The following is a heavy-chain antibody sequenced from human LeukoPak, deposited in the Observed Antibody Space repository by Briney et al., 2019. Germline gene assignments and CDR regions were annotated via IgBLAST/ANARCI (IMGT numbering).Heavy chain of an antibody. J-gene: IGHJ4*02. Sequence: GGSLRLSCAASGFTFSSYAMFWVRQAPGKGLGWVAVISYDGSNKYYADSVKGRFTISRDNSKNTLYLQMNSLRAEDTAVYYCASGLMTTVTTFDYWGQGTLVTVSS. CDR2: ISYDGSNK. CDR3: ASGLMTTVTTFDY. D-gene: IGHD4-17*01. V-gene: IGHV3-30-3*01. CDR1: GFTFSSYA.